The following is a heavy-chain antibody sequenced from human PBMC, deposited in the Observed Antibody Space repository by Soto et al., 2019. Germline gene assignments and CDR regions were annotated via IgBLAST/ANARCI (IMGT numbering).Heavy chain of an antibody. D-gene: IGHD2-15*01. Sequence: KPSETLSLTCTVSGGSIISGYWSWIRQPPGKGLEWIGYISYSGNTNYNPSLKSRVTMSVDTPKNQFSLRLSSVTTADTAVYYCAGLRGYAGSPIDYWGHGTLVTVSS. V-gene: IGHV4-59*01. J-gene: IGHJ4*01. CDR2: ISYSGNT. CDR3: AGLRGYAGSPIDY. CDR1: GGSIISGY.